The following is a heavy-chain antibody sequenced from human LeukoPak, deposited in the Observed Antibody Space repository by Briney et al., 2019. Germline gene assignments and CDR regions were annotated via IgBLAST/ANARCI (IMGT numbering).Heavy chain of an antibody. Sequence: MSSETLSLTCTVSGGSISSGGYYWSWIRQAPGKGLEWIGYIYHSGSTYYNPSLKSRVTISVDTSKNQFSLKLSSVTAADTAVYYCASHRGIGWHFDYWGQGTLVTVSS. D-gene: IGHD6-19*01. CDR1: GGSISSGGYY. CDR3: ASHRGIGWHFDY. V-gene: IGHV4-30-2*01. CDR2: IYHSGST. J-gene: IGHJ4*02.